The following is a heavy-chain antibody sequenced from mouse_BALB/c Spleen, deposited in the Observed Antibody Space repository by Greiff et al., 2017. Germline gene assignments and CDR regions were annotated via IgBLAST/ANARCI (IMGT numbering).Heavy chain of an antibody. D-gene: IGHD2-4*01. J-gene: IGHJ2*01. Sequence: EVQLQESGPGLVKPSQSLSLTCTVTGYSITSDYAWNWIRQFPGNKLEWMGYISYSGSTSYNPSLKSRISITRDTSKNQFFLQLNSVTTEDTATYYCARFYYDYGGYFDYWGQGTTLTVSS. CDR3: ARFYYDYGGYFDY. V-gene: IGHV3-2*02. CDR1: GYSITSDYA. CDR2: ISYSGST.